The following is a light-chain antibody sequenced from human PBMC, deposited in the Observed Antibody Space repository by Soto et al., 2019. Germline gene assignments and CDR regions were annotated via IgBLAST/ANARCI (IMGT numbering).Light chain of an antibody. CDR3: QQHINWPLT. Sequence: EIVFTQSPVTLSFSPGERATLSCRASQTVSSSLAWYQQKPGQAPRLLIFEVYNRATGIPARFSGSGSGAEFTLTISSLEPGDSGLYYFQQHINWPLTFGGGTKV. V-gene: IGKV3-11*01. CDR2: EVY. CDR1: QTVSSS. J-gene: IGKJ4*01.